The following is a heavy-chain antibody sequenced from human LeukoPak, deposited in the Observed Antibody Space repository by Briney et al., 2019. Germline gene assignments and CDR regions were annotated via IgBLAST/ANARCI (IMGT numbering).Heavy chain of an antibody. CDR3: ARDGERGELSLYMDY. J-gene: IGHJ4*02. CDR2: IKQDGSEK. D-gene: IGHD3-16*02. Sequence: GGSLRLSCAASGFTFSSYWMSWVRQAPGKGLEWVANIKQDGSEKYYVDSVKGRFTISRDNAKNSLYLQMSSLRAEDTAVYYCARDGERGELSLYMDYRGQGALVTVSS. CDR1: GFTFSSYW. V-gene: IGHV3-7*01.